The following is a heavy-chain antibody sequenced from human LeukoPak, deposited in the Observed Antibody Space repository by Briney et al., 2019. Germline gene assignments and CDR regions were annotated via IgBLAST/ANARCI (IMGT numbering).Heavy chain of an antibody. D-gene: IGHD3-9*01. J-gene: IGHJ4*02. CDR3: ARDRSYDILTGYYNVDYFDY. Sequence: GGSLRLSCAASGFTFSSYWMSWVRQAPGKGLEWVANIKQDGSEKYYVDSVKGRFTISRDNAKNSLYLQMNSLRAEDTAVYYCARDRSYDILTGYYNVDYFDYWGQGTLVTVSS. V-gene: IGHV3-7*01. CDR2: IKQDGSEK. CDR1: GFTFSSYW.